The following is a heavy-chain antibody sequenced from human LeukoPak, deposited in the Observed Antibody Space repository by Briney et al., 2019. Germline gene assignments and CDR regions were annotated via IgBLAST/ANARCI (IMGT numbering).Heavy chain of an antibody. CDR1: GFTSSSYG. CDR3: AKDAYGDYAGYFDY. J-gene: IGHJ4*02. CDR2: IRYDGSNK. V-gene: IGHV3-30*02. Sequence: PGGSLRLSCAASGFTSSSYGMHWVRQAPGKGLEWVAFIRYDGSNKYYADSVKGRFTISRDNSKNTLYLQMNSLRAEDTAVYYCAKDAYGDYAGYFDYWGQGTLVTVSS. D-gene: IGHD4-17*01.